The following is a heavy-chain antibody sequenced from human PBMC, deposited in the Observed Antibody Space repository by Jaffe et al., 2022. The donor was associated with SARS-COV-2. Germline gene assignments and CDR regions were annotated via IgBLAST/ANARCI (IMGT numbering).Heavy chain of an antibody. D-gene: IGHD2-15*01. CDR3: ARVGGYCSGGSCSDDYYYYYYMDV. CDR1: GFTFSSYS. J-gene: IGHJ6*03. Sequence: EVQLVESGGGLVKPGGSLRLSCAASGFTFSSYSMNWVRQAPGKGLEWVSSISSSSSYIYYADSVKGRFTISRDNAKNSLYLQMNSLRAEDTAVYYCARVGGYCSGGSCSDDYYYYYYMDVWGKGTTVTVSS. V-gene: IGHV3-21*01. CDR2: ISSSSSYI.